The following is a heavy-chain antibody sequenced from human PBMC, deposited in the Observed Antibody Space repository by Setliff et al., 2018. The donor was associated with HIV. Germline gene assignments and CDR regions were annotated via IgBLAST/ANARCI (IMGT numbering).Heavy chain of an antibody. CDR1: GGAFISHT. CDR2: IIPILGIP. V-gene: IGHV1-69*04. D-gene: IGHD2-2*02. Sequence: SVKVSCKASGGAFISHTFTWVRQATGQGLEWMGRIIPILGIPNYAQNFQGRLTISADTSTRTAYLELSSLRSDDSAVYFCAKEQEIGSYLDPWGQGTLVTVSS. J-gene: IGHJ5*02. CDR3: AKEQEIGSYLDP.